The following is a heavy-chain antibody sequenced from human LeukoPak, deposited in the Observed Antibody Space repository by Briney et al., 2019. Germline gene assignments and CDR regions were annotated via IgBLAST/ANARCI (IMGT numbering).Heavy chain of an antibody. CDR2: ISWNSGSI. D-gene: IGHD3-22*01. J-gene: IGHJ4*02. Sequence: GRSLRLSCAASGFTFDDYAMHWVRQAPGKGLEWVSGISWNSGSIGYADSVKGRFTISRDNAKNSLYLQMNSLRAEDAALYYCAKDWGYDSIPNPSYFDYWGQGTLVTVSS. CDR3: AKDWGYDSIPNPSYFDY. CDR1: GFTFDDYA. V-gene: IGHV3-9*01.